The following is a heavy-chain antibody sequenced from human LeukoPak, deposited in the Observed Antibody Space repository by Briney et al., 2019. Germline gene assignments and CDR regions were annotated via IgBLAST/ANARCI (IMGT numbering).Heavy chain of an antibody. D-gene: IGHD5-18*01. V-gene: IGHV3-30-3*01. J-gene: IGHJ4*02. CDR3: ARDKDAGYGYFDY. CDR2: ISYDGSNK. Sequence: GGSLRLSCAASGFTFSSYAMHWVRQAPGKGLEWLAVISYDGSNKYYADSVRGRFTISRDNSKNTLYLQMNSLRAEDTAVYYCARDKDAGYGYFDYWGQGTLVTVSS. CDR1: GFTFSSYA.